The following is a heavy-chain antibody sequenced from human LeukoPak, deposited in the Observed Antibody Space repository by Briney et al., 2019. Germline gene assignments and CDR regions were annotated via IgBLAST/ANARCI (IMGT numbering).Heavy chain of an antibody. V-gene: IGHV4-59*08. Sequence: SETLSLTCTVSGGSISSNYWSWMRQPPGKGLEWSGYFYYSGSTTYNPSLKSRVTISVDTSRNQFSLKLSSVTAADTAIYYCARHEGVTGYYPLDYCGQGTLVTVSS. CDR2: FYYSGST. CDR3: ARHEGVTGYYPLDY. J-gene: IGHJ4*02. D-gene: IGHD3-9*01. CDR1: GGSISSNY.